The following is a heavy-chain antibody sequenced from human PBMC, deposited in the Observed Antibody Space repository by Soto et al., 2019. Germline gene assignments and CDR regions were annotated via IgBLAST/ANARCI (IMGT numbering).Heavy chain of an antibody. Sequence: PPETLSLTCTVSGGSVSSGSYYWSWIRQPPGKGLEWIGYIYYSGSTNYNPSLKSRVTISVDTSKNQFSLKLSSVTAADTAVYYCARGTRYYGMDVWGQGTTVTVSS. V-gene: IGHV4-61*01. CDR3: ARGTRYYGMDV. J-gene: IGHJ6*02. CDR2: IYYSGST. CDR1: GGSVSSGSYY.